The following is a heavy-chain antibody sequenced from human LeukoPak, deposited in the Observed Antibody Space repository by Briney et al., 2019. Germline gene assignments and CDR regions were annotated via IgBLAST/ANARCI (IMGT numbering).Heavy chain of an antibody. CDR2: IYTSEST. D-gene: IGHD6-19*01. V-gene: IGHV4-4*07. Sequence: PSETLSLTCAVSGGSISSYYWSWIRQPAPKGLEWIGRIYTSESTNYNPSLKSRVTMSVDTCKNQFSLKLSSVTAADTAVYYCAREASGWYFDYWGQGTLVTVSS. CDR1: GGSISSYY. CDR3: AREASGWYFDY. J-gene: IGHJ4*02.